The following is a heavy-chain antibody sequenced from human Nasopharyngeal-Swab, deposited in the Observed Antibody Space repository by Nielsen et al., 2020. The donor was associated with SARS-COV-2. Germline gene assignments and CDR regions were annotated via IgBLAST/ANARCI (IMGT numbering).Heavy chain of an antibody. CDR1: GFTFSLSG. CDR3: ARGTGHHDY. V-gene: IGHV3-23*01. J-gene: IGHJ4*02. Sequence: GESLKISCAASGFTFSLSGMNWVRQAPGKEPEWVSTINDGGGNTHYADSVRGRFTISRDNSGDTLYLQMNSLRVEDTAVYYCARGTGHHDYWGQGTLVIVSS. D-gene: IGHD1-1*01. CDR2: INDGGGNT.